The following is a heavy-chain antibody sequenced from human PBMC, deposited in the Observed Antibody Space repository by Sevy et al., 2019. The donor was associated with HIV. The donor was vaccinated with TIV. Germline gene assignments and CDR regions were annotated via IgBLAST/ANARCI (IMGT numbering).Heavy chain of an antibody. J-gene: IGHJ5*02. Sequence: SEPLSLTCSVSGGSISSSSYYWGWIRQPPGNGLEWIGSIYYSGSTYYNPSLKSRVTISVDTSKNQFSLKLSSVTAADTAVYYCARHAHITMIVTWGQGTLVTVSS. CDR2: IYYSGST. CDR3: ARHAHITMIVT. CDR1: GGSISSSSYY. V-gene: IGHV4-39*01. D-gene: IGHD3-22*01.